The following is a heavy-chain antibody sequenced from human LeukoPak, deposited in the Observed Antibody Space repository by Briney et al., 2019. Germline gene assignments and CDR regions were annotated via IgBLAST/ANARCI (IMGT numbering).Heavy chain of an antibody. CDR2: ISYDGSNK. Sequence: GGSLRLSCAASGFTFSSYAMSWVRQAPGKGLEWVAVISYDGSNKYYADSVKGRFTISRDNSKNTLYLQMNSLRAEDTAVYYCAKGDSIYWYFDLWGRGTLVTVSS. D-gene: IGHD3-3*02. CDR1: GFTFSSYA. V-gene: IGHV3-30*18. CDR3: AKGDSIYWYFDL. J-gene: IGHJ2*01.